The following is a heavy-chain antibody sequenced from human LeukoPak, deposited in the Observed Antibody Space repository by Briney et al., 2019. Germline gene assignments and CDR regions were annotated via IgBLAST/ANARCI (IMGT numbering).Heavy chain of an antibody. CDR3: ARDTSSGWYAYFDY. CDR1: GITFSSYA. J-gene: IGHJ4*02. D-gene: IGHD6-19*01. CDR2: ISYDGSNK. V-gene: IGHV3-30-3*01. Sequence: PGGSLRLSCAASGITFSSYAMHWVRQAPGKGLEWLAVISYDGSNKNYADSVKGRFTISRDNSKNTLYLQMNSLRAEDTAVYYCARDTSSGWYAYFDYWGQGTLVTVSS.